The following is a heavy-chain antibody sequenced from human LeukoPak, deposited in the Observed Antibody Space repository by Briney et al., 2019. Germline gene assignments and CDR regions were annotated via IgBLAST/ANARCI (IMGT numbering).Heavy chain of an antibody. CDR2: ISGSGGST. CDR1: GFTFSSYE. Sequence: TGGSLRLSCAASGFTFSSYEMHWVRQAPGKGLEWVSAISGSGGSTYYADSVKGRFTISRDNSKNTLYLQMNSLRAEDTAVYYCAKGDGYDQGFDYWGQGTLVTVSS. V-gene: IGHV3-23*01. D-gene: IGHD5-12*01. J-gene: IGHJ4*02. CDR3: AKGDGYDQGFDY.